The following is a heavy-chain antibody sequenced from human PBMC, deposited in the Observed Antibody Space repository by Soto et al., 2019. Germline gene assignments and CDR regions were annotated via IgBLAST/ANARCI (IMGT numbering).Heavy chain of an antibody. V-gene: IGHV3-21*01. Sequence: EVQLVESGGGLVKPGGSLRLSCAAPGFTFSSYSMNWVRQAPGKGLEWVSSISSSSSYIYYADSVKGRFTISRDNATNSLYLQMNSLRAEDTAVYYCARDSSGYEFDYWGQGTLVTVSS. CDR2: ISSSSSYI. CDR3: ARDSSGYEFDY. D-gene: IGHD6-19*01. CDR1: GFTFSSYS. J-gene: IGHJ4*02.